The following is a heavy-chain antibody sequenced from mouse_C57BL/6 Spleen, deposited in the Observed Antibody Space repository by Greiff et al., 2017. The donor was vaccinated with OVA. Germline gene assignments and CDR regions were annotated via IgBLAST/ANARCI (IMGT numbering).Heavy chain of an antibody. J-gene: IGHJ1*03. CDR3: NRTTGYYVRYFDV. V-gene: IGHV14-1*01. D-gene: IGHD2-3*01. CDR2: IYPEDGDT. CDR1: GFNITDYY. Sequence: VQLQQSGAELVRPGASVKLSCTASGFNITDYYMHWVKQRPEQGLEWIGRIYPEDGDTEYAPKFQGKATMTADTSSNTAYLQLSSLTSEDTAVYYCNRTTGYYVRYFDVWGTGTTVTVSS.